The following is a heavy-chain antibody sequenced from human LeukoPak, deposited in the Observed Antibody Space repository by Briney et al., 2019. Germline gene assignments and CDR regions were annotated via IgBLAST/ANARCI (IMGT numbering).Heavy chain of an antibody. CDR1: GFTFSRYA. CDR3: VKDGGYSGYETFGY. D-gene: IGHD5-12*01. V-gene: IGHV3-64D*06. CDR2: ISSNGGST. Sequence: PGGSLRLSCSASGFTFSRYAMHWVRQAPGKGLEYVSAISSNGGSTYYADSVKGRFTISRDNSKNTLYLQMSSLRAGDTAVYYCVKDGGYSGYETFGYWGQGTLVTVSS. J-gene: IGHJ4*02.